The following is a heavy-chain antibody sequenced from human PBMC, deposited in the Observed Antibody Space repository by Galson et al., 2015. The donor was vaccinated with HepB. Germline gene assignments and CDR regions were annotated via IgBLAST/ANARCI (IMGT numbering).Heavy chain of an antibody. J-gene: IGHJ2*01. D-gene: IGHD6-19*01. V-gene: IGHV3-23*01. CDR2: ISGSGFFT. Sequence: SCAASGFNFRRYAMSWVRQAPGRGLEWVSGISGSGFFTNYAASVTGRFTISRDNSKNKMYLQMNSLGAEDTAVYYCARPKDVGSGWSRVEWYFDLWGRGTLVTVSS. CDR3: ARPKDVGSGWSRVEWYFDL. CDR1: GFNFRRYA.